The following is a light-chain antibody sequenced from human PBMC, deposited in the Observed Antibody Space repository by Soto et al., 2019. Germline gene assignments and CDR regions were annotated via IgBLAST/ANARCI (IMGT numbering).Light chain of an antibody. CDR2: SNN. CDR3: AAWDDSLYVI. Sequence: QSVLTQPPSASGTPGQRVTISCSGSSSNIGSNYVYWYQQLPGTAPKLLIYSNNQRPSGVPDRFSGSKSGTSASLAISGLRSEDEADYYCAAWDDSLYVIFGGGTKLTV. CDR1: SSNIGSNY. J-gene: IGLJ2*01. V-gene: IGLV1-47*02.